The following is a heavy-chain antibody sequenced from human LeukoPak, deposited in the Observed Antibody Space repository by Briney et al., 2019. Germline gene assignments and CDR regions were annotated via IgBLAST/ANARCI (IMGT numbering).Heavy chain of an antibody. CDR3: ARGYSSSWYYFDY. D-gene: IGHD6-13*01. CDR1: GGSISSGGYY. J-gene: IGHJ4*02. Sequence: SQTLSLTCTVSGGSISSGGYYWSWIRQPPGKGLEWIGYIYHSESTYYNPSLKSRVTISVDRSKNQFSLKLSSVTAADTAVYYCARGYSSSWYYFDYWGQGTLVTVSS. CDR2: IYHSEST. V-gene: IGHV4-30-2*01.